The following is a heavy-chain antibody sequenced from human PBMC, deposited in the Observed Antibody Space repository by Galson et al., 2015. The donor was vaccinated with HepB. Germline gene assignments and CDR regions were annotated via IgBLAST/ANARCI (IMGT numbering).Heavy chain of an antibody. CDR1: GFRVSDKY. J-gene: IGHJ4*02. D-gene: IGHD1-7*01. CDR2: VSDRGNT. Sequence: SLRLSCAASGFRVSDKYMHWVRQAPGEGLEWVSVVSDRGNTYYADSVRGRFTISRDPSQNTLYLQMNTLSAEDTAVYYCAREITGSTDYWGQGTLVTVSS. CDR3: AREITGSTDY. V-gene: IGHV3-66*01.